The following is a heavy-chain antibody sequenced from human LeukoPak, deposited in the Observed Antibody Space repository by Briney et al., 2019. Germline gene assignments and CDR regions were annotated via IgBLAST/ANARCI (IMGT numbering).Heavy chain of an antibody. CDR2: IWYDGSNK. J-gene: IGHJ4*02. D-gene: IGHD6-19*01. Sequence: GGSLRPSCAASGFTFSSYGMHWVRQAPGKGLEWVAVIWYDGSNKYYADSVKGRFTISRDNSKNTLYLQMNSLRAEDTAVYYCAKDRGYSSGWFDYWGQGTLVTVSS. CDR1: GFTFSSYG. V-gene: IGHV3-33*06. CDR3: AKDRGYSSGWFDY.